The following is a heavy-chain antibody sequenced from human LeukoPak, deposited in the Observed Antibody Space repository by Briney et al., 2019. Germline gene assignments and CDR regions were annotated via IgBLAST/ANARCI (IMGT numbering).Heavy chain of an antibody. CDR2: IYYSGST. V-gene: IGHV4-59*01. Sequence: SQTLSLTCTVSGGSISSYYWSWIRQPPGKGLEWIGYIYYSGSTNYNPSLKSRVTISVDTSKNQFSLKLSSVTAADTAVYYCARQGVGATMYYFDYWGQGTLVTVSS. D-gene: IGHD1-26*01. CDR3: ARQGVGATMYYFDY. CDR1: GGSISSYY. J-gene: IGHJ4*02.